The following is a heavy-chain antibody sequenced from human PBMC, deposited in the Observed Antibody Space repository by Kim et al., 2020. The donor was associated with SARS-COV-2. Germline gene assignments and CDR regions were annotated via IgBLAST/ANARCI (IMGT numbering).Heavy chain of an antibody. V-gene: IGHV3-66*01. CDR2: IYSGGST. CDR3: ARDHRGSLVRGVKRLHYYYGMDV. J-gene: IGHJ6*02. CDR1: GFTVSSNY. D-gene: IGHD3-10*01. Sequence: GGSLRLSCAASGFTVSSNYMSWVRQAPGKGLEWVSVIYSGGSTYYADSVKGRFTISRDNSKNTLYLQMNSLRAEDTAVYYCARDHRGSLVRGVKRLHYYYGMDVWGQGTTVTVSS.